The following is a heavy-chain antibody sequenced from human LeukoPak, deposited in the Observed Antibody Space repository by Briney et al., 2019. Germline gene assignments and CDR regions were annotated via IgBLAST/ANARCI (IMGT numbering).Heavy chain of an antibody. D-gene: IGHD4-17*01. V-gene: IGHV3-53*04. CDR2: IYSGGST. CDR1: GFTVSSNY. Sequence: GSLRLSCAASGFTVSSNYMSWVRQAPGKGLEWVSVIYSGGSTYYADSVKGRFTISRHNSKNTLYLQMNSLRAEDAAVYYCARLTYGDYELNWFDPWGQGTLVTVSS. J-gene: IGHJ5*02. CDR3: ARLTYGDYELNWFDP.